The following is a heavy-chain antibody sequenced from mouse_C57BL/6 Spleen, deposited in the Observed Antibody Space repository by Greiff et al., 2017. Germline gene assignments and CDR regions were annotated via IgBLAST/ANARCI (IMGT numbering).Heavy chain of an antibody. CDR2: IHPNSGST. D-gene: IGHD2-1*01. CDR3: ARIFYGNSYYFDY. Sequence: QVQLQQPGAELVKPGASVKLSCTASGYTFTSYWMPWVKQRPGQGLEWIGMIHPNSGSTNYNEKFKSKATLTLDKSSSTAYMQLSSLTSEDSAVYYCARIFYGNSYYFDYWGQGTTLTVSS. CDR1: GYTFTSYW. J-gene: IGHJ2*01. V-gene: IGHV1-64*01.